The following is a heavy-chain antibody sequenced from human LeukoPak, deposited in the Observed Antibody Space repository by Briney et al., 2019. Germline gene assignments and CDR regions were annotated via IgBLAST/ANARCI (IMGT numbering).Heavy chain of an antibody. V-gene: IGHV3-21*01. CDR2: ISSSSSYI. J-gene: IGHJ3*02. CDR1: GFTFNSYA. CDR3: AREKTAFDI. Sequence: SGGSLRLSCAASGFTFNSYAMSWVRQAPGKGLEWVSSISSSSSYIYYADSVKGRFTISRDNAKNSLYLQMNSLRAEDTAVYYCAREKTAFDIWGQGTMVTVSS.